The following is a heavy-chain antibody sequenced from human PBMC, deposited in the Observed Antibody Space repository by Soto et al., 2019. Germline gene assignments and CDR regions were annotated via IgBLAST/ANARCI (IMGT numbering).Heavy chain of an antibody. CDR1: GYTFTSYD. Sequence: QVQLVQSWAEVKKPGASVKVSCKASGYTFTSYDINWVRQATGQGLEWRGWMNPNSGNTGYAQKCQGRVTRPRTTSITTAYMELSSLRSQDTAVYYCARERSGSCDYWGQGTLVTVSS. D-gene: IGHD1-26*01. V-gene: IGHV1-8*01. CDR2: MNPNSGNT. J-gene: IGHJ4*02. CDR3: ARERSGSCDY.